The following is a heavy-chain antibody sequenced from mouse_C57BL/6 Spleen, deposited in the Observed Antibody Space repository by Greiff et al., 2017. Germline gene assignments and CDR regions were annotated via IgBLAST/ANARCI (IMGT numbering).Heavy chain of an antibody. CDR3: ARCYSNYEGYFDV. V-gene: IGHV1-80*01. J-gene: IGHJ1*03. Sequence: VQLQQSGAELVKPGASVKISCKASGYAFSSYWMNWVKQRPGKGLEWIGQIYPGDGDTNYNGKFKGKATLTADKSSSTAYMQLSSLTSEDSAVYFCARCYSNYEGYFDVWGTGTTVTVSS. CDR2: IYPGDGDT. CDR1: GYAFSSYW. D-gene: IGHD2-5*01.